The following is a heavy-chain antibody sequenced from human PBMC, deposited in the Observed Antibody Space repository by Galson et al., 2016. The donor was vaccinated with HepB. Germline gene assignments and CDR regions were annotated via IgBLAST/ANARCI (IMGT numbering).Heavy chain of an antibody. V-gene: IGHV3-72*01. Sequence: SLRLSCAASGFSFSDHFMDWVRQAPGKGLEWVARIRSKPSSYSPDYAPSVQGRFTISRDDPKKSLFLQMDSRKTEDTAVYYCVRDSVYYNLDYWGQGTLVTVSS. CDR1: GFSFSDHF. CDR3: VRDSVYYNLDY. D-gene: IGHD5/OR15-5a*01. J-gene: IGHJ4*02. CDR2: IRSKPSSYSP.